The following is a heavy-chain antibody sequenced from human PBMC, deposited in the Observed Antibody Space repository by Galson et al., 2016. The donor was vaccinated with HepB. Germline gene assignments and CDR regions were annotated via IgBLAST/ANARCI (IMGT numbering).Heavy chain of an antibody. CDR3: ATYRVGEGGRGD. CDR1: GDSVSSGNCH. V-gene: IGHV4-61*01. Sequence: SETLSLTCTVSGDSVSSGNCHWSWIRQPPGKGLEWIGQMSNSGGTHYNPSLNSRVTMSVDTSNNQFSLKLSDVSTADTAVYYCATYRVGEGGRGDWGQGTLVTVSS. D-gene: IGHD3-3*01. CDR2: MSNSGGT. J-gene: IGHJ4*02.